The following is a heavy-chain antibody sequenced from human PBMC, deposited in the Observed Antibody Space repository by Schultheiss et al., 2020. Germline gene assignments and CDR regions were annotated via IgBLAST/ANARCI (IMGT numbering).Heavy chain of an antibody. CDR1: GFTFSSYA. D-gene: IGHD6-13*01. V-gene: IGHV3-23*01. CDR3: ARDPGAAAAFDY. J-gene: IGHJ4*02. CDR2: ISASGGIT. Sequence: GESLRLSCAASGFTFSSYALSWVRQAPGKGLEWVSTISASGGITSYADSVKGRFTISRANSRNIVSLQMSSLRAEDTAVYYCARDPGAAAAFDYWGQGTLVTVSS.